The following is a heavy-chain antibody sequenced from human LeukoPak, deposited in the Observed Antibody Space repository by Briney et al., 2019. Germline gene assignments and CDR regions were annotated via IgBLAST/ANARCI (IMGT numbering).Heavy chain of an antibody. Sequence: PSETLSLTCTVSGGSISSGTYYWNWIRQHPGKGLEWIAYISYSGSTYYNPSLKSRVTMSVDTSKNQFSLKLSSVTAADTAVYYCARSRYDGSGYWDYWGQGTLVTVSS. CDR1: GGSISSGTYY. CDR3: ARSRYDGSGYWDY. V-gene: IGHV4-31*03. J-gene: IGHJ4*02. CDR2: ISYSGST. D-gene: IGHD3-22*01.